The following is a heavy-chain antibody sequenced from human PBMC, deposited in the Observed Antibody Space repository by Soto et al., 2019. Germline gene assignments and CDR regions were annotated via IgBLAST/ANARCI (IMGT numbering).Heavy chain of an antibody. CDR3: ARGEGGEFDY. V-gene: IGHV3-33*01. CDR2: IWYDGSNK. CDR1: GFTFSSYC. J-gene: IGHJ4*02. D-gene: IGHD3-16*01. Sequence: PGGSLRLSCAACGFTFSSYCIHWVRQAPCKGLEWVAVIWYDGSNKYYADSVKGRFTISRDNSKNTLYLQMNSLRAEDTAVYYCARGEGGEFDYWGQRTLVAVCS.